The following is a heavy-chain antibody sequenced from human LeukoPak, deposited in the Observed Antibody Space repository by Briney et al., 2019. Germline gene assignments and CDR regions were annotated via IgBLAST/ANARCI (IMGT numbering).Heavy chain of an antibody. CDR1: GFTFSSYA. J-gene: IGHJ4*02. CDR3: AKDSGGYDSSGYYYPRRHFDY. D-gene: IGHD3-22*01. CDR2: ISGSGGST. V-gene: IGHV3-23*01. Sequence: GGSLRLSCAASGFTFSSYAMSWVRQAPGKGLEWVSAISGSGGSTYYADSVKGRFTISRDNSKNTLYLQMNSLRAEDTAVYYCAKDSGGYDSSGYYYPRRHFDYWGQGTLVTVSS.